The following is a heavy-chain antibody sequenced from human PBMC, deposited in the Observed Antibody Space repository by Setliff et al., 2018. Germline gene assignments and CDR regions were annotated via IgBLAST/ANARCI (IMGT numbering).Heavy chain of an antibody. V-gene: IGHV4-39*02. D-gene: IGHD1-20*01. J-gene: IGHJ5*02. CDR2: VYYSGYT. CDR3: ARYNSSAACFDL. CDR1: GGSVSSTSHY. Sequence: SETLSLTCTVSGGSVSSTSHYWGWIRQAPGKGMEWIGSVYYSGYTYSKPSLKSRVTMSVDTSKKRFSLMLRSVTAADTAIYYCARYNSSAACFDLWGPGTLVTVSS.